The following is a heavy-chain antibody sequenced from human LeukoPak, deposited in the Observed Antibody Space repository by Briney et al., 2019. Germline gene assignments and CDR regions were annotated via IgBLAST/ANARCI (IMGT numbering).Heavy chain of an antibody. CDR2: IYYTGSA. CDR1: GGSISTYY. Sequence: SGTLSLTCTVSGGSISTYYWSWIRQPPGKGLEWIGYIYYTGSANYNPSLKSRVTISVDTSKNRFSLKLTSVTAADTAVYYCARASWLEQTSYFDYWGQGTLVTVSS. CDR3: ARASWLEQTSYFDY. D-gene: IGHD1/OR15-1a*01. V-gene: IGHV4-59*01. J-gene: IGHJ4*02.